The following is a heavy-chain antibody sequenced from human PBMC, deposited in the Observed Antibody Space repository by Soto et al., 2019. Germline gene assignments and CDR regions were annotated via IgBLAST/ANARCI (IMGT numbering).Heavy chain of an antibody. CDR2: IYHSGST. J-gene: IGHJ5*02. CDR1: GVSISSGGYS. CDR3: ASLGSVNLGHCSGGRCRDWFDP. D-gene: IGHD2-15*01. V-gene: IGHV4-30-2*01. Sequence: PSETLSLTCAVSGVSISSGGYSWSWIRQPPGKGLEWIGYIYHSGSTYYNPSLKSRVTMSADTSKNQFSLNLSSVTAADTAVYYCASLGSVNLGHCSGGRCRDWFDPWGQGALVTVSS.